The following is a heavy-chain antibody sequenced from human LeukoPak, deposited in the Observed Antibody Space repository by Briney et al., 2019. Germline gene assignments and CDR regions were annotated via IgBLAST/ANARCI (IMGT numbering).Heavy chain of an antibody. J-gene: IGHJ3*02. CDR1: GFTFDDYA. CDR2: ISWNSGSI. Sequence: GGSLRLSCAASGFTFDDYAMHWVRQAPGKGLEWVSGISWNSGSIGYADSVKGRFTISRDNAKNSLYLQMNSLRAEDTALYYCASHDAFDIWGQGTMVTVSS. V-gene: IGHV3-9*01. CDR3: ASHDAFDI.